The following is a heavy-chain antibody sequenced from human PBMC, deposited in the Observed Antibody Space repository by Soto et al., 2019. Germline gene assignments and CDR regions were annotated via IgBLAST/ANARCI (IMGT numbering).Heavy chain of an antibody. V-gene: IGHV4-4*01. CDR3: ARYPMEDYYRGMGL. J-gene: IGHJ6*02. D-gene: IGHD3-3*01. CDR2: IYHTGNT. CDR1: GASISSSHY. Sequence: SETLSLTCTVSGASISSSHYWTWVRQTPGKGLEWIGEIYHTGNTNYNPSLKSRVTLSLDKSKNQFSLRLHSVTAADTAVFCCARYPMEDYYRGMGLWGQGTTGTVS.